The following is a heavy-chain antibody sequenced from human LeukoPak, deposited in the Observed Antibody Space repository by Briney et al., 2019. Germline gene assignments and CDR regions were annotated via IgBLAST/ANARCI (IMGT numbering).Heavy chain of an antibody. D-gene: IGHD6-19*01. Sequence: AGGSLRLSCAASGFTFSTYSMNWVRQAPGKGLEWVSSIGGSSSSIYYADSVKGRFTISRDNAKNSLYLQMNSLRAEDTAVYYCAREVAEAFDYWGQGTLVTASS. CDR2: IGGSSSSI. CDR3: AREVAEAFDY. CDR1: GFTFSTYS. J-gene: IGHJ4*02. V-gene: IGHV3-21*01.